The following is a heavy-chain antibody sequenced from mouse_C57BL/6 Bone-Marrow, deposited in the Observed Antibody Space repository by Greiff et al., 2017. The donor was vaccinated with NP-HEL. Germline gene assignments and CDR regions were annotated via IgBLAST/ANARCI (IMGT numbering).Heavy chain of an antibody. D-gene: IGHD2-2*01. Sequence: VQLQQSGPELVKPGASVKIPCKASGYTFTDYNMDWVKQSHGKSLEWIGDINPNNGGTIYNQKFKGKATLTVDKSSSTAYMELRSLTSEDTAVYYCARQDPYGYDAVFAYWGQGTLVTVSA. CDR3: ARQDPYGYDAVFAY. CDR1: GYTFTDYN. V-gene: IGHV1-18*01. J-gene: IGHJ3*01. CDR2: INPNNGGT.